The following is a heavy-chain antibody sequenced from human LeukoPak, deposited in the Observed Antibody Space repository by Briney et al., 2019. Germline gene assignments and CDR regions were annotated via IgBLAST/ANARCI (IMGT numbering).Heavy chain of an antibody. J-gene: IGHJ4*02. Sequence: GGSLRLSCAASGFTFSSYAMSWVRRGPGKGLEWVSGISSGGSTFYADSVKGRFTISRDNSRNALYLQMHSLRAEDTAIYFCAKDRISTTPYYFDFWGQGTLVTVSS. CDR1: GFTFSSYA. V-gene: IGHV3-23*01. D-gene: IGHD1-1*01. CDR2: ISSGGST. CDR3: AKDRISTTPYYFDF.